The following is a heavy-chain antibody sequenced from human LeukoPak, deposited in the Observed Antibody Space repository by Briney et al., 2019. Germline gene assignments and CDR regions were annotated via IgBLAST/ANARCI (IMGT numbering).Heavy chain of an antibody. CDR3: ARCPTVVTYPFDY. J-gene: IGHJ4*02. CDR2: INPSGGST. D-gene: IGHD4-23*01. V-gene: IGHV1-46*01. CDR1: GGTFSSYA. Sequence: RASVKVSCKASGGTFSSYAISWVRQAPGQGLEWMGIINPSGGSTSYAQKFQGRVTMTRDMSTSTVYMELSSLRSEDTAVYYCARCPTVVTYPFDYWGQGTLVTVSS.